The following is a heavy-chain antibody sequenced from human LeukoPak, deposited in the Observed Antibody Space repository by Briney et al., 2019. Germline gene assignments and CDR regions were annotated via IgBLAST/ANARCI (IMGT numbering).Heavy chain of an antibody. D-gene: IGHD2-15*01. CDR1: GGSISSGGYS. CDR2: IYYSGST. CDR3: ARTYCSGGSCYGIGKYFQH. J-gene: IGHJ1*01. V-gene: IGHV4-30-4*07. Sequence: PSETLSLTCAVSGGSISSGGYSWSWIRQPPGKGLEWIGYIYYSGSTYYNPSLKSRVTISVDTSKNQFSLKLSSVTAADTAVYYCARTYCSGGSCYGIGKYFQHWGQGTLVTVSS.